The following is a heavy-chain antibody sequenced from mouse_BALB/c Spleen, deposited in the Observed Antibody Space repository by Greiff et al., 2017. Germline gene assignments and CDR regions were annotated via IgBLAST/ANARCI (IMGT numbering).Heavy chain of an antibody. Sequence: DVQLVESGGGLVKPGGSLKLSCAASGFTFSSYAMSWVRQTPEKRLEWVASISSGGSTYYPDSVKGRITITRDNARNILYLQMNSLRSEDTAMYYCARGEITPFAYWGQGTLVTVSA. D-gene: IGHD2-4*01. CDR3: ARGEITPFAY. CDR2: ISSGGST. V-gene: IGHV5-6-5*01. J-gene: IGHJ3*01. CDR1: GFTFSSYA.